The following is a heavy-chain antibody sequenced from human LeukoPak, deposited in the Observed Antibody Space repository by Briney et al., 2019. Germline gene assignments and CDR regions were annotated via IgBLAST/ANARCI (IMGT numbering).Heavy chain of an antibody. CDR3: ASISGSGSYYLDY. CDR1: GGSISSYH. Sequence: SETLSLTCTVSGGSISSYHWSWIRQPPGKGLEWIGYIFYSGSTNYNPSLKSRVTISVDTSKNQFSLKLSSVTAADTAVYYCASISGSGSYYLDYWGQGTLVTVSS. D-gene: IGHD3-10*01. J-gene: IGHJ4*02. CDR2: IFYSGST. V-gene: IGHV4-59*01.